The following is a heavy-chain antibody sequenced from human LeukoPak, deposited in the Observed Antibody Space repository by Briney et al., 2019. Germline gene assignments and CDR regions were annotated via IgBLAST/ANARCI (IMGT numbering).Heavy chain of an antibody. CDR2: IYYSWST. CDR1: GGSISSYY. CDR3: ARGGLEWLTPYYYYMDV. V-gene: IGHV4-59*01. D-gene: IGHD3-3*01. J-gene: IGHJ6*03. Sequence: SQTLSLTRTVSGGSISSYYWSWIWQPPPQGLEWVGYIYYSWSTNYNHYPNIRVTITVDMATNQFPLKLNPFTAAAPPVASCARGGLEWLTPYYYYMDVWGKGTTVTVSS.